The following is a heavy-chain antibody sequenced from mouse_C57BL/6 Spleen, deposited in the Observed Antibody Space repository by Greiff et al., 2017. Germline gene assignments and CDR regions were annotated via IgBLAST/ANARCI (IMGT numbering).Heavy chain of an antibody. J-gene: IGHJ4*01. Sequence: VQLQESGPGLVKPSQSLSLTCSVTGYSITSGYYWNWIRQFPGNKLEWMGYISYDGSNNYNPSLKNRISITRDTSKNQFFLKLNSVTTEDTATYYCARGITTVAYAMDYWGQGTSVTVSS. CDR2: ISYDGSN. D-gene: IGHD1-1*01. CDR1: GYSITSGYY. CDR3: ARGITTVAYAMDY. V-gene: IGHV3-6*01.